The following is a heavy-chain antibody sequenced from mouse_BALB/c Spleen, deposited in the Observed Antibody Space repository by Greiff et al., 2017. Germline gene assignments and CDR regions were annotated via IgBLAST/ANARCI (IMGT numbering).Heavy chain of an antibody. V-gene: IGHV5-6-5*01. CDR1: GFTFSSYA. Sequence: EVMLVESGGGLVKPGGSLKLSCAASGFTFSSYAMSWVRQTPEKRLEWVASISSGGSTYYPDSVKGRFTISRDNARNILYLQMSSLRSEDTAMYYCARGEDYDGYYYAMDYWGQGTSVTVSS. D-gene: IGHD2-4*01. J-gene: IGHJ4*01. CDR2: ISSGGST. CDR3: ARGEDYDGYYYAMDY.